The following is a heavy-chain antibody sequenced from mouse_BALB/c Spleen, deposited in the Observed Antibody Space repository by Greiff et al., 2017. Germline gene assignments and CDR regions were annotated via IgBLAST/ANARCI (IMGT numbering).Heavy chain of an antibody. D-gene: IGHD2-1*01. CDR3: ARSGYYGSHWYFDV. Sequence: VQLQQSGPELVKPGASVKVSCKASGYAFTSYNMYWVKQSHGKSLEWIGYIDPYNGGTSYNQKFKGKATLTVDKSSSTAYMHLNSLTSEDSAVYNCARSGYYGSHWYFDVWGAGTTVTVSS. CDR2: IDPYNGGT. V-gene: IGHV1S135*01. CDR1: GYAFTSYN. J-gene: IGHJ1*01.